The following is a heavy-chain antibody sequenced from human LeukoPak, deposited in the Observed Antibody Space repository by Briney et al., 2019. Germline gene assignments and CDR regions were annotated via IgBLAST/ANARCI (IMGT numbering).Heavy chain of an antibody. Sequence: GGSLRVSCAASGFTFNSYAMSWVRQAPGKGLEWVSAISGSGGSTYYADSVKGRFTISRDNSKNTLYLQMNSLRAEDTAVYYCAKVRGSSSWYCDYWGQGTLVTVSS. CDR3: AKVRGSSSWYCDY. V-gene: IGHV3-23*01. D-gene: IGHD6-13*01. J-gene: IGHJ4*02. CDR1: GFTFNSYA. CDR2: ISGSGGST.